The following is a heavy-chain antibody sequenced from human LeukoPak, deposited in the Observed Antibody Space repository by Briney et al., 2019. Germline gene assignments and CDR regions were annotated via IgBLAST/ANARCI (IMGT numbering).Heavy chain of an antibody. V-gene: IGHV1-69*01. CDR3: ARAKAGRGFWSGYYQDYYFDY. J-gene: IGHJ4*02. CDR2: IIPIFGTA. D-gene: IGHD3-3*01. CDR1: GGTFSSYA. Sequence: ASVKVSCKASGGTFSSYAISWVGQAPGQGLEWMGGIIPIFGTANYAQKFQGRVTITADESTSTAYMELSSLRSEDTAVYYCARAKAGRGFWSGYYQDYYFDYWGQGTLVTVSS.